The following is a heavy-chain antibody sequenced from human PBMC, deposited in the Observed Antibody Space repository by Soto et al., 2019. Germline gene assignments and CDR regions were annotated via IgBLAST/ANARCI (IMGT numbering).Heavy chain of an antibody. CDR2: IYYSGST. CDR3: ARWGESSALYYFDF. J-gene: IGHJ4*02. CDR1: SDSISSSSYT. Sequence: PSETLSLTCTVSSDSISSSSYTWGWIRQPPGKGLEWIGSIYYSGSTYYNPSLKSRVTVSVDTSKNQFSLKVSSVTAADTAVYYCARWGESSALYYFDFRSQGTLVTVSS. D-gene: IGHD3-16*01. V-gene: IGHV4-39*01.